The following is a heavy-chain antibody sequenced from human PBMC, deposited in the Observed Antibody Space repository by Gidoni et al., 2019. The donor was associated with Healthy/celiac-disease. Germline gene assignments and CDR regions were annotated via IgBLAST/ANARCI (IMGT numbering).Heavy chain of an antibody. J-gene: IGHJ4*02. Sequence: QVQLVQSGAEAKKPGASVKVSCTTSGYTFTSYGTSWVRQAPGQGLEWMGRISAYNGNTNYAQKLQGRVTMTTDTSTSTAYMVMRSLRSDDTAVYYCSAEYSSSIIYFDYWGQGTLVTVSS. CDR2: ISAYNGNT. CDR3: SAEYSSSIIYFDY. V-gene: IGHV1-18*04. CDR1: GYTFTSYG. D-gene: IGHD6-6*01.